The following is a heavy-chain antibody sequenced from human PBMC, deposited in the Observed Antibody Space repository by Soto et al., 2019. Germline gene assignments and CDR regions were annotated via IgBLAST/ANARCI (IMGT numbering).Heavy chain of an antibody. J-gene: IGHJ4*02. CDR1: GGTFSDSV. V-gene: IGHV1-69*01. CDR3: ARGRDGSNYYFDY. CDR2: IVPIFGKA. Sequence: QVQLVQSGPEVKKPGSSVKFSCKASGGTFSDSVTSWVRQAPGQGLEWMGGIVPIFGKANLAEKFQDRVTITADESTSTAYMELSSLRSEDSAVYYCARGRDGSNYYFDYWGQGPLVTVSS. D-gene: IGHD3-10*01.